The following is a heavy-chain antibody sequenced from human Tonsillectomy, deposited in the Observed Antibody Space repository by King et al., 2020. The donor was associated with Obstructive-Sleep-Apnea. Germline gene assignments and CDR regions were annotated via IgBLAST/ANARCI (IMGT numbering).Heavy chain of an antibody. D-gene: IGHD3-22*01. V-gene: IGHV5-51*01. CDR1: GYSLTSYW. CDR3: ARLGGEGDTINYYDSSGPYYGMDV. CDR2: IYPGDSDT. J-gene: IGHJ6*02. Sequence: VQLVESGAEGKKPGESLKISCKGSGYSLTSYWIGWVRQMPGKGLEWRGIIYPGDSDTRYSPSFQGQVTIPADKSISTAHLQWRSLKASDTAMYYCARLGGEGDTINYYDSSGPYYGMDVWGQGTTVTVSS.